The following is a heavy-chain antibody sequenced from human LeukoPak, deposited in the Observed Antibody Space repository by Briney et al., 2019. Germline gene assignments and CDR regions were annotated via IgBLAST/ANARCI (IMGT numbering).Heavy chain of an antibody. Sequence: ASVKVSCKASGYTLTGYYMHWVRQAPGQGLESMGWINPNSGGTNYAQKFQGRVTMTRDTSISTAYMELSRLRSDDTAVYYCARGVFPTSYFDYWGQGTLLTVSS. CDR1: GYTLTGYY. CDR2: INPNSGGT. CDR3: ARGVFPTSYFDY. V-gene: IGHV1-2*02. J-gene: IGHJ4*02. D-gene: IGHD3-10*01.